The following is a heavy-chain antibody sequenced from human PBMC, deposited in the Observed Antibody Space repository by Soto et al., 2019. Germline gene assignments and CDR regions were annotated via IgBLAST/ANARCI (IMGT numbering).Heavy chain of an antibody. CDR3: ARGKVSIAAQYYYGMDV. Sequence: GESLKISCKGSGYSFTSYWIGWVRQMPGKGLEWMGIIYPGDSDTRYSPSFQGQVTISADKSISTAYLQWSSLKASDTAMYYCARGKVSIAAQYYYGMDVWGQGTTVTVS. CDR1: GYSFTSYW. CDR2: IYPGDSDT. V-gene: IGHV5-51*01. D-gene: IGHD6-6*01. J-gene: IGHJ6*02.